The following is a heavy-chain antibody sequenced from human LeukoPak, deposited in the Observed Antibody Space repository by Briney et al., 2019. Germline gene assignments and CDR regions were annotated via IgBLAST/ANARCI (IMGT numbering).Heavy chain of an antibody. V-gene: IGHV1-18*01. J-gene: IGHJ6*02. CDR2: ISAYNGNT. Sequence: ASVKVSCKASGYTFTSYGISWVRRAPGQGLEWMGWISAYNGNTNYAQKLQGRVTMTTDTSTSTAYMELRSLRSDDTAVYYCARETSGVIVVVSYYYYGMDVWGQGTTVTVSS. CDR3: ARETSGVIVVVSYYYYGMDV. D-gene: IGHD3-22*01. CDR1: GYTFTSYG.